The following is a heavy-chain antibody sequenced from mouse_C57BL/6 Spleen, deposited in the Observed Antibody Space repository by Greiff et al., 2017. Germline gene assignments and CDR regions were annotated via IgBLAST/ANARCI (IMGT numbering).Heavy chain of an antibody. J-gene: IGHJ4*01. CDR2: ISSGGSYT. CDR3: ARLGYYGSSLSYAMDY. Sequence: EVHLVESGGDLVKPGGSLKLSCAASGFTFSSYGMSWVRQTPDKRLEWVATISSGGSYTYYPDSVKGRFTISRDNAKNTLYLQMSSLKSEDTAMYYCARLGYYGSSLSYAMDYWGQGTSVTVSS. D-gene: IGHD1-1*01. CDR1: GFTFSSYG. V-gene: IGHV5-6*01.